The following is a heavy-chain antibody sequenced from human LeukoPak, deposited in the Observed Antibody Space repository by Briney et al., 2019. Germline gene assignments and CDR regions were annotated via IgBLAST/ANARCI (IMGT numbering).Heavy chain of an antibody. CDR1: GGSFSGYY. CDR3: ARHPEGGTVTLLNYYDSSGYES. J-gene: IGHJ4*02. Sequence: PSETLSLTCAVYGGSFSGYYWSWIRQPPGKGLEWIGEINHSGSTYYNPSLKSRVTISVDTSKNQFSLKLSSVTAADTAVYYCARHPEGGTVTLLNYYDSSGYESWGQGTLVTVSS. V-gene: IGHV4-34*01. CDR2: INHSGST. D-gene: IGHD3-22*01.